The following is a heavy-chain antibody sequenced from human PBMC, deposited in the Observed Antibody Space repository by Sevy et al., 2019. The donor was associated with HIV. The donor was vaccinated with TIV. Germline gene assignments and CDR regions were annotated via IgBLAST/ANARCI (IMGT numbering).Heavy chain of an antibody. V-gene: IGHV3-30-3*01. CDR3: ARDTVTTLVDYYGMDV. CDR2: ISYDGSNK. CDR1: GFTFSSYA. Sequence: GGSLRLSCAASGFTFSSYAMHWVRQAPGKGLEWVAVISYDGSNKYYADSVKGRFTISRDNSKNTLYLQMNSLRAEDTAVYYGARDTVTTLVDYYGMDVWGQGTTVTVSS. D-gene: IGHD4-17*01. J-gene: IGHJ6*02.